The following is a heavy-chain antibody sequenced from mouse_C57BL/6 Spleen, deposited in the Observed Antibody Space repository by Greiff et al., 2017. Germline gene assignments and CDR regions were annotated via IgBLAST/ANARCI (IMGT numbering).Heavy chain of an antibody. Sequence: EVKLVESGAELVKPGASVKLSCTASGFNIKDYYMHWVKQRTEQGLEWIGRIDPEDGETKYAPKIQGKATITADTSSNTAYLQLSSLTSEDTAVYYCAEGKEDYFDHWGQGTTPTVSS. V-gene: IGHV14-2*01. D-gene: IGHD2-1*01. CDR2: IDPEDGET. CDR3: AEGKEDYFDH. CDR1: GFNIKDYY. J-gene: IGHJ2*01.